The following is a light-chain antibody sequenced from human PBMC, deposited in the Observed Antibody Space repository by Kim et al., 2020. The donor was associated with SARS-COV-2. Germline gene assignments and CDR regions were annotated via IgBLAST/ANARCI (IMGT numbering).Light chain of an antibody. V-gene: IGLV3-1*01. J-gene: IGLJ2*01. CDR2: QDT. CDR1: ELGEKY. Sequence: VSPEQTATITCSGDELGEKYVCWYQQKPGQPPVLVIYQDTKRPSGIPERFSGSNSGNTATLTISGAQAMDEADYFCQVWASSTVVFGGGTKLTVL. CDR3: QVWASSTVV.